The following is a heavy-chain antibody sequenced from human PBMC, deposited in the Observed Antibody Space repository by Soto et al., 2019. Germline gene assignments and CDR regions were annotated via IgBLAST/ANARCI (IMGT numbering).Heavy chain of an antibody. CDR2: IYYSGST. V-gene: IGHV4-59*08. D-gene: IGHD3-22*01. Sequence: SETLSLTCTVSGGSISSYYWSWIRQPPGKGLELIGYIYYSGSTNYNPSLKSRVTISVDTSKNQFSLKLSSVTAADTAVYYCARGLYNWFDPWGQGTLVTVSS. CDR1: GGSISSYY. J-gene: IGHJ5*02. CDR3: ARGLYNWFDP.